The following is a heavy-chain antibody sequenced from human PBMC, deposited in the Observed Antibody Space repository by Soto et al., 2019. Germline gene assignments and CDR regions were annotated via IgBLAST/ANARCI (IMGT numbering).Heavy chain of an antibody. CDR2: ISSSSSYI. CDR1: GFTFSSYS. V-gene: IGHV3-21*03. D-gene: IGHD3-10*01. CDR3: SRVPPNNRGAPLDY. Sequence: PGGSLRLSCAASGFTFSSYSMNWVRQAPGKGLEWVSSISSSSSYIYYADSVKGRFAISRDNAKNSLYLQMNSLKTDDTAVYYCSRVPPNNRGAPLDYWGQGTLVTVSS. J-gene: IGHJ4*02.